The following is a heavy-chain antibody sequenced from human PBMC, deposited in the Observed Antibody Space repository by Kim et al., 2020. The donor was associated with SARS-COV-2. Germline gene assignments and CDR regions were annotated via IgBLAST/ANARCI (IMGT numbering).Heavy chain of an antibody. Sequence: YAQQFQERVTIARDVSTSTAYMELSSLRSEDTAVYYCAAPRGYGDSMFDYWGQGTLVTVSS. CDR3: AAPRGYGDSMFDY. V-gene: IGHV1-58*01. J-gene: IGHJ4*02. D-gene: IGHD3-22*01.